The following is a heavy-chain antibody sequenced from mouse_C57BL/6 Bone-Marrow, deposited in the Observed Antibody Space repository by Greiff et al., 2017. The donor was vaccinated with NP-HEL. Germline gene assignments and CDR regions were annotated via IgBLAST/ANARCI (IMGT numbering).Heavy chain of an antibody. CDR2: IDPSDSYT. D-gene: IGHD3-2*02. CDR1: GYTFTSYW. J-gene: IGHJ2*01. Sequence: QVQLQQPGAELVMPGASVKLSCKASGYTFTSYWMHWVKQRPGQGLEWIGEIDPSDSYTNYNQKFKGKSTLTVDKSSSTAYMQLSSLTSEDSAVYYCAREGDSSGPYFDYWGQGTTLTVSS. V-gene: IGHV1-69*01. CDR3: AREGDSSGPYFDY.